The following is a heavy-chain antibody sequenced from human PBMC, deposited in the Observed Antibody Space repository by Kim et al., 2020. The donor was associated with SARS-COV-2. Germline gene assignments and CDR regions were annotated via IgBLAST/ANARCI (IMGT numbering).Heavy chain of an antibody. J-gene: IGHJ3*02. CDR1: GVTFSSSA. CDR2: ISASGGTT. Sequence: GGSLRLSCAASGVTFSSSAMAWVRQSPGRGLEWVSVISASGGTTFYAGPVKGRFTISRDNSKNTLYLQMISLRAEDTAVYHCVRDLRAAGRAFDIWGQGT. CDR3: VRDLRAAGRAFDI. D-gene: IGHD6-13*01. V-gene: IGHV3-23*01.